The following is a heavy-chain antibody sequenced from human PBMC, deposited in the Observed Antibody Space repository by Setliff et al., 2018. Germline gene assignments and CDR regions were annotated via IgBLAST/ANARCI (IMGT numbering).Heavy chain of an antibody. V-gene: IGHV3-33*01. CDR3: ASYGSYSSSWYGAYYFDY. Sequence: PGGSLRLSCAASGFTFSSYGMHWVRQAPGKGLEWVTFIWFDGSNKYYADSVKGRFTISRDNSKNTLYLQMNSLRAEDTAVYYCASYGSYSSSWYGAYYFDYWGQGTLVTVSS. CDR2: IWFDGSNK. J-gene: IGHJ4*02. D-gene: IGHD6-13*01. CDR1: GFTFSSYG.